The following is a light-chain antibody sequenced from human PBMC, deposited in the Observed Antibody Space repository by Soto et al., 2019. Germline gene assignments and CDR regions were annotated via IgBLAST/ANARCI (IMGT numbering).Light chain of an antibody. J-gene: IGLJ1*01. V-gene: IGLV1-44*01. CDR3: GSWDSSLSAYV. Sequence: QSVLTQPPSASGTPGQRVTISCSGSSSNIGSNVVNWYQQLPGTAPKLLIYSNNQRPSGVPDRFSGSKSGTSASLAISGLQTGDEADYYCGSWDSSLSAYVFATGTKVTVL. CDR1: SSNIGSNV. CDR2: SNN.